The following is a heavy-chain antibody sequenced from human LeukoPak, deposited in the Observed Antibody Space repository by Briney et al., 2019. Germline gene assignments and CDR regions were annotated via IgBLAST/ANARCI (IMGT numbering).Heavy chain of an antibody. CDR2: IYYSGST. CDR3: ARDTERGVVPAASLSS. CDR1: GGSISSYY. Sequence: SETLSLTCTVSGGSISSYYWSWIRRPPGKGLEWIGYIYYSGSTNYNPSLKSRVTISVDTSKNQFSLKLSSVTAADTAVYYCARDTERGVVPAASLSSWGQGTLVTVSS. D-gene: IGHD2-2*01. V-gene: IGHV4-59*12. J-gene: IGHJ4*02.